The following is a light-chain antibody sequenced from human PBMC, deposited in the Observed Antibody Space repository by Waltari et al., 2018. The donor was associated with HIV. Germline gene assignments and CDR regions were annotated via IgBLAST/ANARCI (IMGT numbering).Light chain of an antibody. CDR2: GAS. V-gene: IGKV3-20*01. CDR3: QQYGSSPYT. J-gene: IGKJ2*01. Sequence: EIVLTQSPDTLSLSPGERAALSCRASQSVSSNYLAWYQQKPGQAPRLLSYGASSRATGIPDTFSGSGSGTDFTLTISRLEPEDVAVYYCQQYGSSPYTFGQWTKLEIK. CDR1: QSVSSNY.